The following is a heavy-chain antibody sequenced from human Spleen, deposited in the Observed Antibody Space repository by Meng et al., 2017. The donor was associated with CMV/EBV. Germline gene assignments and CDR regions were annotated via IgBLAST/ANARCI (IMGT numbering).Heavy chain of an antibody. CDR3: AKCSSTSCRYFDY. CDR1: GFTFSRYG. D-gene: IGHD2-2*01. Sequence: ASGFTFSRYGMRWVRQAPGKGLEWVSGMYSGGSSTFYADSVQGRFTISRDESKNTLYLQMNSLRAEDTALYYCAKCSSTSCRYFDYWGQGTLVTVSS. J-gene: IGHJ4*02. CDR2: MYSGGSST. V-gene: IGHV3-23*03.